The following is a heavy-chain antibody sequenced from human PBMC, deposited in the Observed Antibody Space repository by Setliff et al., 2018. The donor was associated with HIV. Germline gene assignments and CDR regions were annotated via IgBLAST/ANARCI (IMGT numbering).Heavy chain of an antibody. CDR1: GGSINSGSYY. CDR2: IYASGST. V-gene: IGHV4-61*09. Sequence: SETLSLTCTVSGGSINSGSYYWNWIRQPAGKGLEWIGHIYASGSTNYNPSLKSRVTMSVDTSKNQFSLKLNSLIAADTAVYFCARGGPDYYDSTGYSGNYFDYWGQGTLVTVSS. CDR3: ARGGPDYYDSTGYSGNYFDY. D-gene: IGHD3-22*01. J-gene: IGHJ4*02.